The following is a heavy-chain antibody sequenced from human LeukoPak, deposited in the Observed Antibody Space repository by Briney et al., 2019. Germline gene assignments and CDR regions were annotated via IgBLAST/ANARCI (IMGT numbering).Heavy chain of an antibody. CDR2: INHSGST. V-gene: IGHV4-34*01. J-gene: IGHJ4*02. CDR1: GGSFSGYY. CDR3: ARAPINYDYIWGSYRQPTYFDY. D-gene: IGHD3-16*02. Sequence: SETLSLTCAVYGGSFSGYYWSWIRQPPGKGLEWIGEINHSGSTNYNPSLKGRVTISVDTSKNQFSLKLSSVTAADTAVYYCARAPINYDYIWGSYRQPTYFDYWGQGTLVTVSS.